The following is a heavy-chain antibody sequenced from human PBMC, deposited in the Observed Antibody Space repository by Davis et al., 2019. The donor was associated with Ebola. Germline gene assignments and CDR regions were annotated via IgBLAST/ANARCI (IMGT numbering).Heavy chain of an antibody. CDR3: ARGIAAAGTIPY. Sequence: GGSLRLSCAASGFTFSTYAMHWVRQAPGKGLEYVSAISGNGGSTYYANSVKGRFTISRDNAKNSLYLQMNSLRAEDTAVYYCARGIAAAGTIPYWGQGTLVTVSS. D-gene: IGHD6-13*01. CDR1: GFTFSTYA. V-gene: IGHV3-64*01. J-gene: IGHJ4*02. CDR2: ISGNGGST.